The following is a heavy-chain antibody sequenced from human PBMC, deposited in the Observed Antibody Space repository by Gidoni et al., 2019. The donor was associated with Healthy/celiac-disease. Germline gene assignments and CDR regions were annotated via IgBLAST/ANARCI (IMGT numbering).Heavy chain of an antibody. J-gene: IGHJ6*02. CDR1: GFTFRSYS. D-gene: IGHD3-16*01. Sequence: EVQLVESGGGLVKPGGSLRLSCGASGFTFRSYSMNWFRQAPGKGLEWVSSISSSSSYIYYADSGKGRFTISRDNAKNSLYLQMNSLRAEDTAVYYFARDGGLGYYYGMDVWGQGTTVTVSS. CDR3: ARDGGLGYYYGMDV. CDR2: ISSSSSYI. V-gene: IGHV3-21*01.